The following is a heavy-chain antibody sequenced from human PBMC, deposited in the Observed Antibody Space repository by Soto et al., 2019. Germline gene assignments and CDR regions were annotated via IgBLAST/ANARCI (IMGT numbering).Heavy chain of an antibody. J-gene: IGHJ6*02. D-gene: IGHD6-13*01. CDR2: ISYDGSNK. Sequence: PGGSLRLSCAAPGFTFSSYGMHWVRQAPGKGLEWVAVISYDGSNKYYADSVKGRFTISRDNSKNTLYLQMNSLRAEDTAVYYCAKVVRPYYYYGMDVWGQGTTVTVSS. V-gene: IGHV3-30*18. CDR3: AKVVRPYYYYGMDV. CDR1: GFTFSSYG.